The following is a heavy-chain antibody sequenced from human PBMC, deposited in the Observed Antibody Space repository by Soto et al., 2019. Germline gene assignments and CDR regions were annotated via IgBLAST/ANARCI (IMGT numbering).Heavy chain of an antibody. Sequence: ASVKVSCKASGFTFTTSAMQWVRQARGQRLEWIGWIVVGSGHINYAQQFQERVTITADMSTGTAYMELSSLRSEDTAVYYCARLYCISTSCYPNWFDPWGQGTLVTVSS. CDR1: GFTFTTSA. CDR3: ARLYCISTSCYPNWFDP. V-gene: IGHV1-58*02. J-gene: IGHJ5*02. D-gene: IGHD2-2*01. CDR2: IVVGSGHI.